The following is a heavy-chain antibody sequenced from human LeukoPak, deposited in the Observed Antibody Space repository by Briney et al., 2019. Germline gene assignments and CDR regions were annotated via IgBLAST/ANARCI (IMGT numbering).Heavy chain of an antibody. V-gene: IGHV4-39*07. J-gene: IGHJ4*02. D-gene: IGHD4-17*01. CDR2: IYYSGST. CDR1: GGSISSSSYY. Sequence: SETLSLTCTVSGGSISSSSYYWGWIRQPPGKGLEWIGNIYYSGSTYYNPSLKSRVTISVDTSKNQFSLKLSSVTAADTAVYYCARPHGDYVYFDYWGQGTLVTVSS. CDR3: ARPHGDYVYFDY.